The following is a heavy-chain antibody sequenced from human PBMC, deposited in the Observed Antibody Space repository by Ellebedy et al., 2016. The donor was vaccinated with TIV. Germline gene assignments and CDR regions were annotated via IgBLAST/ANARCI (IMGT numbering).Heavy chain of an antibody. CDR3: ACQTPESGSYDY. Sequence: AASVKVSCKASGYTFTGYYMHWVRQAPGQGLEWMGWINPNSGGTNYAQKFQGRVTMTRDTSISTAYMELSRLRSDDTAVYYCACQTPESGSYDYWGQGTLVTVSS. CDR1: GYTFTGYY. CDR2: INPNSGGT. D-gene: IGHD1-26*01. J-gene: IGHJ4*02. V-gene: IGHV1-2*02.